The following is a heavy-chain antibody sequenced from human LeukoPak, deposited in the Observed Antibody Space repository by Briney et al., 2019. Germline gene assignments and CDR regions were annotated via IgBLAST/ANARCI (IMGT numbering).Heavy chain of an antibody. V-gene: IGHV3-33*06. J-gene: IGHJ6*03. CDR2: IWYDGSNK. CDR3: AKAQGRTRQTCMDV. Sequence: PGGSLRLSCAASGFTFSSYGMHWVRQALGKGLEWVAVIWYDGSNKYYAGSVKGRFTISRDNSKNTLYLQMNSLRAEDTAVYYCAKAQGRTRQTCMDVWGKGTTVTVSS. CDR1: GFTFSSYG.